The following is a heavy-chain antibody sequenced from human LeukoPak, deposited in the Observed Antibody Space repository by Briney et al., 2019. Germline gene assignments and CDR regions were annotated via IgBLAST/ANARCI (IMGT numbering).Heavy chain of an antibody. CDR3: ARSRLRGRYYFDY. Sequence: GGSLRLSCAASGFTFSSYSMNWVRQAPGKGLEGVAFVRYDGRNKYYADSVKGRFTISRDNSKNTLHLQMNSLRAEDTAVYYCARSRLRGRYYFDYWGQGTLVTVSS. D-gene: IGHD2-21*02. J-gene: IGHJ4*02. V-gene: IGHV3-30*02. CDR1: GFTFSSYS. CDR2: VRYDGRNK.